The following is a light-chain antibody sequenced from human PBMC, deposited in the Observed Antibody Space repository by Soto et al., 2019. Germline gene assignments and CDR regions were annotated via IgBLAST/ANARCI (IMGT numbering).Light chain of an antibody. Sequence: QSALTQPASVSGSPGQSITISCTGTSSDVGGYNYVSWYQQHPGKAPKLMIYEVNNRPSGVSNRFSGSKSGYTASLTISGVQAEDEAEYYCTSYTTTSTQVFGTGTKVTVL. J-gene: IGLJ1*01. V-gene: IGLV2-14*01. CDR2: EVN. CDR1: SSDVGGYNY. CDR3: TSYTTTSTQV.